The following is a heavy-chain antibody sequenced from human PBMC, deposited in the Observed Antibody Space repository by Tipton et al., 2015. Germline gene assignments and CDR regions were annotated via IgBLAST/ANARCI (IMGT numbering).Heavy chain of an antibody. CDR3: VRDSWAYYAMDV. V-gene: IGHV1-18*01. Sequence: QSGPEGKKPGASVKVSCKTSGYSFRSYSVDWVRQAPGQGLEWMGWISPYDDSTSYAQNFQGRVSLTSDTSTSTVYMELRSLKSDDTAVYYCVRDSWAYYAMDVWGQGTTVTVSS. D-gene: IGHD3-16*01. CDR1: GYSFRSYS. J-gene: IGHJ6*02. CDR2: ISPYDDST.